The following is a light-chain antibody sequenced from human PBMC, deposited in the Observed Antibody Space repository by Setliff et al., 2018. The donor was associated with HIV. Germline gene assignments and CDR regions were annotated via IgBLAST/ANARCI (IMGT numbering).Light chain of an antibody. J-gene: IGLJ1*01. Sequence: QSALTQPASVSGSLGQSITISCTGTSSDIGGYSYVSWYQQHPGKAPKLIIYEVSNRPSGVSNRFSGSKSGYTASLTISGLQAEDEADYYCSSYAITNTLPFGTGTKVTVL. CDR3: SSYAITNTLP. V-gene: IGLV2-14*01. CDR2: EVS. CDR1: SSDIGGYSY.